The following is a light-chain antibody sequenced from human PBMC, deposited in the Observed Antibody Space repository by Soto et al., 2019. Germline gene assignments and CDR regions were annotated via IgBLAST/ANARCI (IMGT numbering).Light chain of an antibody. Sequence: EIVLTQSPGTLSLSAGERATLSCRASQSLSSSYLAWYQQKPGQAPTVLIYGASSRATGIPARFSGSGSGTEFTLTISSLQSEDFAVYYCQQYNNWPPGITFGQGTRLEIK. CDR2: GAS. CDR1: QSLSSSY. J-gene: IGKJ5*01. CDR3: QQYNNWPPGIT. V-gene: IGKV3-15*01.